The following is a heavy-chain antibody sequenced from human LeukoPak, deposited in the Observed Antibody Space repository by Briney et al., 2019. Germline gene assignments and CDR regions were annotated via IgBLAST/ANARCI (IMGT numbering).Heavy chain of an antibody. J-gene: IGHJ5*02. V-gene: IGHV3-53*01. CDR2: LYTGGGT. CDR3: AKDYEPLVGVHRWGDWFDP. CDR1: GFSVRTTY. D-gene: IGHD1-26*01. Sequence: GGSLRLSCAASGFSVRTTYMSWVRQAPGKGLEWVSVLYTGGGTDHADSVKGRFTISRDNSKNTLYLQMNSLRAEDTAVYYCAKDYEPLVGVHRWGDWFDPWGQGTLVTVSS.